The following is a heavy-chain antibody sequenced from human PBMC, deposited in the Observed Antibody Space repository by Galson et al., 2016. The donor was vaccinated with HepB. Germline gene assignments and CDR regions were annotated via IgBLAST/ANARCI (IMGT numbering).Heavy chain of an antibody. CDR3: ARVDDNSYYYYGMDV. CDR1: GFIFSSHS. D-gene: IGHD3-9*01. CDR2: ISTSSSYI. Sequence: SLRLSCAASGFIFSSHSMNWVRQGPGKGLEWVSSISTSSSYIYYADSVKGRFTVSRDNAKNSLYLQMNSLRVEDTAVYYCARVDDNSYYYYGMDVWGQGTTVTVSS. V-gene: IGHV3-21*01. J-gene: IGHJ6*02.